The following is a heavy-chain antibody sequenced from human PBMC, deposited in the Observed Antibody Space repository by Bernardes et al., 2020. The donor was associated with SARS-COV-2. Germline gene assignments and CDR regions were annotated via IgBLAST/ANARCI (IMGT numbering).Heavy chain of an antibody. J-gene: IGHJ4*02. CDR1: GGSFSGYF. V-gene: IGHV4-34*01. Sequence: SETLSLTCAVYGGSFSGYFWTWIRQSPGKGLEWIGEINHSGRTNYNPSLKSRVTISVDTSKNQFSLKMRSVTAADAAVYYCARSIVVADSRGDYFEYWGQGTLVTVSS. D-gene: IGHD6-19*01. CDR2: INHSGRT. CDR3: ARSIVVADSRGDYFEY.